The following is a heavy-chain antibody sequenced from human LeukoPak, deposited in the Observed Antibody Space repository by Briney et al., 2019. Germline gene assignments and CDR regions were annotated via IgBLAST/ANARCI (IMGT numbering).Heavy chain of an antibody. D-gene: IGHD2-8*01. CDR2: VLHTGST. J-gene: IGHJ4*02. Sequence: SGTLSLTCAVSGASITINYWWSWVRQAPGEGLGWIGEVLHTGSTTYNPSLKSRVTISVDTSKNQLSLEVTSATAADTAMYYCARNGAFSMDYWGQGILVTVSS. CDR1: GASITINYW. CDR3: ARNGAFSMDY. V-gene: IGHV4-4*02.